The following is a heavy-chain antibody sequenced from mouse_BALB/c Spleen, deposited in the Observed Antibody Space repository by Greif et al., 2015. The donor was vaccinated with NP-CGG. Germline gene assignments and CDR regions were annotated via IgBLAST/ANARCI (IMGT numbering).Heavy chain of an antibody. Sequence: QVQLQQSGAELARPGASVKLSCKASGYTFTDYYINWVKQRTGQGLEWIGEIYPGSGNTYYNEKFKGKATLTADKSSSTAYMRLSSLTSEDSAVYFCARLTGPDYWGQGTTLTVSS. J-gene: IGHJ2*01. CDR2: IYPGSGNT. D-gene: IGHD4-1*01. CDR3: ARLTGPDY. V-gene: IGHV1-77*01. CDR1: GYTFTDYY.